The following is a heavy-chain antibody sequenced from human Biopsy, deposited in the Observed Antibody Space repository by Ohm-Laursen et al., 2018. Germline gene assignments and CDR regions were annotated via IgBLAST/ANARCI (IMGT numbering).Heavy chain of an antibody. D-gene: IGHD3-3*01. CDR1: GDSISSYY. Sequence: SDTLSLTWTVSGDSISSYYWTWIRQPPGKGLEWIGHVYNGGITNYNPSLKSRVTISKDTSKNQFSLQVNSVTAADTAVYYCARTPRDSFWSGSYKRGLWFDPWGRGTLVIVSS. CDR3: ARTPRDSFWSGSYKRGLWFDP. CDR2: VYNGGIT. J-gene: IGHJ5*02. V-gene: IGHV4-59*07.